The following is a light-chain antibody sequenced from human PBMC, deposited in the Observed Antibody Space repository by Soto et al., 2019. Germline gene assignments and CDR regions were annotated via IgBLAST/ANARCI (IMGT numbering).Light chain of an antibody. J-gene: IGLJ1*01. CDR2: YVS. V-gene: IGLV2-14*03. CDR1: SSDVGGYNY. Sequence: QSALTQPASVSGSPGQSITISSTGTSSDVGGYNYVSWYQQHPGKAPKLMIYYVSHRPSGVSNRFSGSKSGNTASLTISGLQAEDEADYYCSSYTSINSYVFGTGTEVAVL. CDR3: SSYTSINSYV.